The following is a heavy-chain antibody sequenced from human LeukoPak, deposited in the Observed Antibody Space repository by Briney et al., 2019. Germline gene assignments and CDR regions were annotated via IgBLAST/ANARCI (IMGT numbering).Heavy chain of an antibody. Sequence: GGSLRLSCAASGFTFSSYWMKWVRKAPGKGLEWVANIKQDGSEKYYVDSVKGRFTISRDNAKNSLYLQMNSLRAEDTAVYYCARDPRVTYDSSGQGIWGQGTMVTVSS. D-gene: IGHD3-22*01. CDR2: IKQDGSEK. CDR1: GFTFSSYW. V-gene: IGHV3-7*01. J-gene: IGHJ3*02. CDR3: ARDPRVTYDSSGQGI.